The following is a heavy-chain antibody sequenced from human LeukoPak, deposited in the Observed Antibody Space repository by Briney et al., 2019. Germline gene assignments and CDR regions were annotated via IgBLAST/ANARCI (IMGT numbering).Heavy chain of an antibody. CDR3: ARDRYCSGGSCYRGDAFDI. CDR2: TYYSGNT. J-gene: IGHJ3*02. Sequence: SETLSLTCTVSGGSVSSGSCYWSWIRQPPGKGLEGIGYTYYSGNTNYNPSLKSRVTISVDTSKNQFSLKLSSVTAADTAVYYCARDRYCSGGSCYRGDAFDIWGQGTMVTVSS. CDR1: GGSVSSGSCY. D-gene: IGHD2-15*01. V-gene: IGHV4-61*01.